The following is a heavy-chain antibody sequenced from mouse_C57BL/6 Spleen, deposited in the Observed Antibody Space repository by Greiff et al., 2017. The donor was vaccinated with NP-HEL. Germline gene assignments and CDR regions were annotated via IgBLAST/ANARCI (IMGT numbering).Heavy chain of an antibody. CDR2: IDPETGGT. J-gene: IGHJ2*01. CDR3: TRRGFYYGNGDY. Sequence: VQLQQSGAELVRPGASVTLSCKASGYTFTDYEMHWVKQTPVHGLEWIGAIDPETGGTAYNQKFKGKAILTADKSSSTAYMELRSLTSEDSAVYYCTRRGFYYGNGDYWGQGTTLTVSS. V-gene: IGHV1-15*01. CDR1: GYTFTDYE. D-gene: IGHD2-1*01.